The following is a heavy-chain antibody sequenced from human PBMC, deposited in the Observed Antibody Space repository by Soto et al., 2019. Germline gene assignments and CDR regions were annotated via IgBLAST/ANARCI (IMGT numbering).Heavy chain of an antibody. J-gene: IGHJ6*02. CDR2: INAGNGNT. CDR3: AREDSSGWFLYGMDV. D-gene: IGHD6-19*01. V-gene: IGHV1-3*01. CDR1: GYTFTSYA. Sequence: VASVKVSCKASGYTFTSYAMHWVRQAPGQRLEWMGWINAGNGNTKYSQKFQGRVTITRDTSASTAYMELSSLRSEDTAVYYCAREDSSGWFLYGMDVWGQGTTVTVSS.